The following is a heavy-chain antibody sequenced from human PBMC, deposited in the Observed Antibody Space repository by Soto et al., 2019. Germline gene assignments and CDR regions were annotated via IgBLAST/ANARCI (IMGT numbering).Heavy chain of an antibody. J-gene: IGHJ5*02. CDR2: ISAYNGNT. V-gene: IGHV1-18*01. CDR1: GYTFTSYG. D-gene: IGHD5-18*01. Sequence: ASVKVSCKASGYTFTSYGISWVRQAPGQGLEWMGWISAYNGNTNYAQKLQGRVTMTTGTSTSTAYMELRSLRSDDTAVYYCARDVRRGYSYGPWGQGTLVTVSS. CDR3: ARDVRRGYSYGP.